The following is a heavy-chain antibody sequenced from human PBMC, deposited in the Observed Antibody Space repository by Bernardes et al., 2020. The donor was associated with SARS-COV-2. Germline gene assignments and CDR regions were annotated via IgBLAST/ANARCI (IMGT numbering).Heavy chain of an antibody. V-gene: IGHV4-59*01. CDR1: CRSIRHYY. J-gene: IGHJ4*02. Sequence: LSPTCRVSCRSIRHYYPTWLRTPPGKGLEWHGYIHYNGNSKYNPSLKSRVTISVETSKNQLSLKVTSDTAAVTAVDFCARGGENSLKYWGQGTQVTVSS. CDR3: ARGGENSLKY. D-gene: IGHD3-10*01. CDR2: IHYNGNS.